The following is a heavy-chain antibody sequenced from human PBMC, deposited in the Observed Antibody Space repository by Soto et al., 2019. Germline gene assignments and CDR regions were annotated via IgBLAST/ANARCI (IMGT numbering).Heavy chain of an antibody. Sequence: SETLSLTGTVSGGSISSGDYYWSWIRQPPGKGLEWIGYIYYSGSTYYNPSLKSRVTISVDTSKNQFSLKLSSVTAADTAVYYCARGATVIPLDYWGQGTLVTVSS. CDR1: GGSISSGDYY. J-gene: IGHJ4*02. D-gene: IGHD4-17*01. V-gene: IGHV4-30-4*01. CDR2: IYYSGST. CDR3: ARGATVIPLDY.